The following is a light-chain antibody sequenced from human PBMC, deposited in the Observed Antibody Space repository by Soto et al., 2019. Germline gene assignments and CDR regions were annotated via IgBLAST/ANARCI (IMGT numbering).Light chain of an antibody. CDR3: QQSYRIPPT. Sequence: DIQMTQSPSSLSASVGDTVTITCRANQTFSGHLNWYQQKPGKAPNLLIYGASFLQSGVPSRFSGSGSGTDFTLTINSLQPEDSSTYYCQQSYRIPPTFGQGTKVEI. CDR1: QTFSGH. V-gene: IGKV1-39*01. CDR2: GAS. J-gene: IGKJ2*01.